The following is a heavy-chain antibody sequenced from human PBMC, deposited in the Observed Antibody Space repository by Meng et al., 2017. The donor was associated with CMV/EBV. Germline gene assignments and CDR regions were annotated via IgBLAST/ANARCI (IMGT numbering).Heavy chain of an antibody. V-gene: IGHV4-4*07. CDR3: ARDLMNCSSTSCANWFDP. Sequence: QVQLSESGPGLVRPAETLSLSCTVSGGSISSYYWSSIRQPAGKGLEWIGRIYTSGSTNYNPSLRSRVTMSVDTSKNQFSLKLSSVTAADTAVYYCARDLMNCSSTSCANWFDPWGQGTLVTVSS. J-gene: IGHJ5*02. CDR2: IYTSGST. CDR1: GGSISSYY. D-gene: IGHD2-2*01.